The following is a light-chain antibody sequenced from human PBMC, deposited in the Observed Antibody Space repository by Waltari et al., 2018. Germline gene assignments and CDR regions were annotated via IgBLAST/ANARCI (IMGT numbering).Light chain of an antibody. Sequence: IQMTQSPSSLSASVGDRVTITCRASQDIRNYLAWFQQKPGQAPKSLIYATASLQSGVPSKFSGSGSGTDFTLTISSLQPGDFATYYCQQYNSYPWTFGQGTKVEIK. CDR1: QDIRNY. CDR2: ATA. V-gene: IGKV1-16*02. CDR3: QQYNSYPWT. J-gene: IGKJ1*01.